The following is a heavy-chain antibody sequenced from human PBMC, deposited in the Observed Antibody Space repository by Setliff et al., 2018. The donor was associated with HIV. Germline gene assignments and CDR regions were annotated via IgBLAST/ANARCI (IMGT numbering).Heavy chain of an antibody. CDR3: AKLLGNGGNSDPFDI. CDR1: GFTFDDHT. CDR2: ISWDGSST. J-gene: IGHJ3*02. D-gene: IGHD2-21*01. V-gene: IGHV3-43*01. Sequence: GGSLRLSCAASGFTFDDHTMNWVRQVPGKGLEWLCLISWDGSSTFYADPVKGRFTISRDNSKESLYLQMDRLTTADTGLYYCAKLLGNGGNSDPFDIWGQGTSVTVSS.